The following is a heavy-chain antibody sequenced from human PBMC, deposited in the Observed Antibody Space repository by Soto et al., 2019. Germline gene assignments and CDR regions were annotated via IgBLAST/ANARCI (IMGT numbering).Heavy chain of an antibody. CDR3: ARGYNRGRHFDC. V-gene: IGHV3-48*03. J-gene: IGHJ4*02. D-gene: IGHD6-19*01. CDR2: IDGSGSIV. Sequence: GGSLRLSCAASGFTFSTYEMNWVRQTPGKGLEWISYIDGSGSIVNYADSVRGRFTISRDNANNLMYLQMNSLRVEDTAIYYCARGYNRGRHFDCWGPGTLVTVSS. CDR1: GFTFSTYE.